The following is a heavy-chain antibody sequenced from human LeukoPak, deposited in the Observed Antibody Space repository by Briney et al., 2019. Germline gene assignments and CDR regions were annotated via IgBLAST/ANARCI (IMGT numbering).Heavy chain of an antibody. CDR2: IYSGGST. V-gene: IGHV3-53*01. CDR3: ARTRRDGYKDY. Sequence: QPGGSLRLSCAASGFTFSSYAMSWVRQAPGRGLEWVSVIYSGGSTYYADFVKGRFTSSRDSSKNTLYLQMNSLRAEDTAVYYCARTRRDGYKDYWGQGTLVTVSS. J-gene: IGHJ4*02. D-gene: IGHD5-24*01. CDR1: GFTFSSYA.